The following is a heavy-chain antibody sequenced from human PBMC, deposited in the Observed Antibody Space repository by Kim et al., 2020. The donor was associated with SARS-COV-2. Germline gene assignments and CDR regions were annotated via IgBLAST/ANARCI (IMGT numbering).Heavy chain of an antibody. Sequence: GRFTISRDNAKNSLYLQMNSLRDEETAVYYCARDNGNDADYYYYYGMDVWGQGTTVTVSS. V-gene: IGHV3-48*02. D-gene: IGHD1-20*01. CDR3: ARDNGNDADYYYYYGMDV. J-gene: IGHJ6*02.